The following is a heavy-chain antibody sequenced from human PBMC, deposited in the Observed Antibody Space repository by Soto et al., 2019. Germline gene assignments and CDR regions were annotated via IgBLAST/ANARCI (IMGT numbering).Heavy chain of an antibody. D-gene: IGHD3-22*01. Sequence: SMXLSRAASELXFSNYGMHWSLQTPGKGLEWVAVVWYDGSKKYYADSVKDRFTISRDNSKNTLYLQMNSLRAEDTAVYYCARDYYYYDSSGYFEYWGQGTLVTVSS. J-gene: IGHJ4*02. V-gene: IGHV3-33*01. CDR3: ARDYYYYDSSGYFEY. CDR2: VWYDGSKK. CDR1: ELXFSNYG.